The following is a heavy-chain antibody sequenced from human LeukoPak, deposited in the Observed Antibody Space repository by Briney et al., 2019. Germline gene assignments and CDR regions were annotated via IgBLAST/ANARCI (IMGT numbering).Heavy chain of an antibody. CDR1: GYTFTGYY. CDR2: INPNSGGT. J-gene: IGHJ4*02. D-gene: IGHD2-8*01. V-gene: IGHV1-2*06. Sequence: ASVKVSCKASGYTFTGYYMHWVRPAPGQGLEWMGRINPNSGGTNYAQKFQGRVTMTRDTSISTAYMELSRLRSDDTAVYYCARDNSGDNGLHFDYWGQGTLVTVSS. CDR3: ARDNSGDNGLHFDY.